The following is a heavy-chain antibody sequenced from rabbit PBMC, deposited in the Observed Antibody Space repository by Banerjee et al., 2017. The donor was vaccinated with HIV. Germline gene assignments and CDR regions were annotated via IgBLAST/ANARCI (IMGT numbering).Heavy chain of an antibody. J-gene: IGHJ4*01. Sequence: QEQLEESGGGLVTPGGNLTLTCKASGFDFSNYGVSWVRQAPGKGLEWIGYIDPVFGSTYYASWVNGRFPISKTSSTTVTLQMTSLTAADTATYFCARDLAGVIGWNFDLWGPGTLVTVS. CDR1: GFDFSNYG. CDR2: IDPVFGST. D-gene: IGHD4-1*01. V-gene: IGHV1S45*01. CDR3: ARDLAGVIGWNFDL.